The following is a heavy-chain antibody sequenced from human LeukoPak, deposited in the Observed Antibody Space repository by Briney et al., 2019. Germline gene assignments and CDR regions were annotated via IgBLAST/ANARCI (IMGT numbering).Heavy chain of an antibody. CDR2: IIPDSGGA. D-gene: IGHD2-2*01. Sequence: ASVTVSCKTSGYTFTNYYVHWVRQAPGQGLEWMGYIIPDSGGADYDQRFQGRVTMTRDKSISTVYMELSSLRSDDKALYYCSTEDKYCGSANCGKYWGQGTLVTVSS. J-gene: IGHJ4*02. V-gene: IGHV1-2*02. CDR1: GYTFTNYY. CDR3: STEDKYCGSANCGKY.